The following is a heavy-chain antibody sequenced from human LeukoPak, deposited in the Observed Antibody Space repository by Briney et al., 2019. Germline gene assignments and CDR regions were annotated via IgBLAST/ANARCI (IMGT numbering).Heavy chain of an antibody. V-gene: IGHV3-33*01. CDR3: ARVYCSGGSCYGPFDY. Sequence: GGSLRLSCAVSGFTFSSYGMHWVRQAPGKGLEWVAVIWYDGSNKYYADSVKGRFTISRDNSKNTLYLQMNSLRAEDTAVYYCARVYCSGGSCYGPFDYWGQGTLVTVSS. CDR1: GFTFSSYG. D-gene: IGHD2-15*01. CDR2: IWYDGSNK. J-gene: IGHJ4*02.